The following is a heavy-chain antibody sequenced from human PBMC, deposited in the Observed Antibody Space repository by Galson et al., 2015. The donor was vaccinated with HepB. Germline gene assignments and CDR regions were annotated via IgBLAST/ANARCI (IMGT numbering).Heavy chain of an antibody. CDR1: GFTFSSYA. CDR2: ISYDGSNK. D-gene: IGHD5-12*01. V-gene: IGHV3-30-3*01. CDR3: ARDGGGYDQFDY. J-gene: IGHJ4*02. Sequence: SLRLSCAASGFTFSSYAMHWVRQAPGKGLEWVAVISYDGSNKYYADSVKGRFTISRDNSKNTLYLQMNSLRAEDTAVYYCARDGGGYDQFDYWGQGTLVTVSS.